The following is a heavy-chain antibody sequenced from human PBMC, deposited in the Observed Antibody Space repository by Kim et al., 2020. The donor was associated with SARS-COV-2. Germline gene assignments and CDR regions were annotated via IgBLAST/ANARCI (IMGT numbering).Heavy chain of an antibody. D-gene: IGHD3-22*01. Sequence: GGSLRLSCAASGFTFSSYGMHWVRQAPGKGLEWVAVISYDGSNKYYADSVKGRFTISRDNSKNTLYLQMNSLRAEDTAVYYCAKCTPYYYDISVYLGYY. CDR2: ISYDGSNK. V-gene: IGHV3-30*18. CDR3: AKCTPYYYDISVYLGYY. CDR1: GFTFSSYG. J-gene: IGHJ6*01.